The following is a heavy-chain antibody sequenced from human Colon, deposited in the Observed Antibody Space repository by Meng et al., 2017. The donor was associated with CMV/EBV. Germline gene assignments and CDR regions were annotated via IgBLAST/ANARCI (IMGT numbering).Heavy chain of an antibody. J-gene: IGHJ4*02. Sequence: GESLKVSCKASGYTFTAYNINWVRQAPGQGLEWMGWINPNTDDTRYAQKFQARVTMTRDTSINTAYMELTRLTSDDTAVYFCARVIQSGWFGEFSLWGQGTLVTVSS. CDR3: ARVIQSGWFGEFSL. V-gene: IGHV1-2*02. CDR2: INPNTDDT. D-gene: IGHD3-10*01. CDR1: GYTFTAYN.